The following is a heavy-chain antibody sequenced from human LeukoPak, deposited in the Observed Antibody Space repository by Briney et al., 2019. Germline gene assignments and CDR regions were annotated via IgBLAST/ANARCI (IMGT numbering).Heavy chain of an antibody. V-gene: IGHV4-34*01. D-gene: IGHD3-3*01. CDR3: AGAIFGVYFDP. Sequence: PSETLSLTCAVYGGSFSGYYWSWIRQPPGKGLEWIGEINHSGSTNYNPSLKSRVTISVDTSKNQFSLKLSSVTAADTAVYYCAGAIFGVYFDPWGQGTLVTVSS. J-gene: IGHJ5*02. CDR1: GGSFSGYY. CDR2: INHSGST.